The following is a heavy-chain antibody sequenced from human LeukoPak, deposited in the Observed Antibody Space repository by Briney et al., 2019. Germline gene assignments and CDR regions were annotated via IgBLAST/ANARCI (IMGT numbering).Heavy chain of an antibody. CDR3: VRDGRPLDY. CDR1: GFTFSGSW. Sequence: GGSLRLSCAASGFTFSGSWMSWVRQAPGKGLEWVANIKEDGSEKYYVDTVRGRFSISRDNAKKSLYLQMNSLRAEDTAVYYCVRDGRPLDYWGQGTLVTVSS. D-gene: IGHD1-1*01. V-gene: IGHV3-7*01. J-gene: IGHJ4*02. CDR2: IKEDGSEK.